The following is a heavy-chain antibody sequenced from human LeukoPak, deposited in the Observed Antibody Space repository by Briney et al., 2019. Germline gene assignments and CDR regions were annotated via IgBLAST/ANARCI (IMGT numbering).Heavy chain of an antibody. Sequence: SETLSLTCTVSGGSISSGSYYWSWIRQPAGKGLEWIGRIYTSGSTNYNPSLKSRVTISVDKSKNQFSLKLSSVTAADTAVYYCAKSSYSIFDYWGQGTLVTVSS. V-gene: IGHV4-61*02. CDR3: AKSSYSIFDY. J-gene: IGHJ4*02. CDR2: IYTSGST. CDR1: GGSISSGSYY. D-gene: IGHD5-18*01.